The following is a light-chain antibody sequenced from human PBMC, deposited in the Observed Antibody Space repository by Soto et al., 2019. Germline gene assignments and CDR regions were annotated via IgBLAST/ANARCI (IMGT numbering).Light chain of an antibody. CDR2: DVS. V-gene: IGLV2-11*01. Sequence: QSVLTQPRSVSGSPGQSVTISCTGTSSDVGGYNFVSWYQQHPGKAPKLMIYDVSKRPSGVPDRFSGSKSANTASLTISGLQAEDEADYYCCSYAGSYTWVFGNGTKLTVL. CDR1: SSDVGGYNF. CDR3: CSYAGSYTWV. J-gene: IGLJ1*01.